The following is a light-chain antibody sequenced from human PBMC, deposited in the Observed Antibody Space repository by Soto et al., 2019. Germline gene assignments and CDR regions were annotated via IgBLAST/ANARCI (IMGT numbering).Light chain of an antibody. CDR1: SSDVGSYNL. CDR2: EGS. V-gene: IGLV2-23*01. CDR3: CSYAGSSPV. Sequence: QSALTPPASVSGSPGQSITISCTGTSSDVGSYNLVSWYQQHPGKAPKLMIYEGSKLPSGVSNRFSGSKSGNTASLTISGLQAEDEADYYCCSYAGSSPVFGGGTKLTVL. J-gene: IGLJ2*01.